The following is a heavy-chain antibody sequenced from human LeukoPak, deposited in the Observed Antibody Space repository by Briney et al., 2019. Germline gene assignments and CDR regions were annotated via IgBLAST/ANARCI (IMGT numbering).Heavy chain of an antibody. D-gene: IGHD5-18*01. J-gene: IGHJ4*02. CDR2: INSDGSST. V-gene: IGHV3-74*01. CDR3: ARFPGYSYGQMYFDY. CDR1: GFTFSSYW. Sequence: PGGSLRLSCAASGFTFSSYWMHWVRQAPGKGLVRVSRINSDGSSTSYADSVKGRFTISRDNAKNTLYLQMNSLRAEDTAVYYCARFPGYSYGQMYFDYWGQGTLVTVSS.